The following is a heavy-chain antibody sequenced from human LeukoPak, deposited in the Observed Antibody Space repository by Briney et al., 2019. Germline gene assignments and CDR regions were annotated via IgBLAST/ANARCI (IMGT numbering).Heavy chain of an antibody. CDR2: IYYSGST. CDR1: GGSFSGYY. Sequence: SETLSLTCAVYGGSFSGYYWSWIRRPPGKGLEWIGYIYYSGSTNYNPSLKSRVTISVDTSKNQFSLKLSSVTAADTAVYYCASTRLARYSGYALDYWGQGTLVTVSS. J-gene: IGHJ4*02. D-gene: IGHD5-12*01. CDR3: ASTRLARYSGYALDY. V-gene: IGHV4-59*01.